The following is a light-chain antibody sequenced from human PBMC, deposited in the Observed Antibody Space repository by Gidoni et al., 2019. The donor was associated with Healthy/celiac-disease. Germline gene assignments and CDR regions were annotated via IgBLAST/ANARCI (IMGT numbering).Light chain of an antibody. V-gene: IGLV3-25*03. Sequence: SYELTQPPSVSGSPGQTARITCSGDALPKQYAYWYQQKPGHAPVLVISTDSARPSGIPERFSGSRSGTTVTLTISGVQAEDAADYYCQSADRSGTHVVFGGGTTLTLL. CDR2: TDS. CDR1: ALPKQY. CDR3: QSADRSGTHVV. J-gene: IGLJ2*01.